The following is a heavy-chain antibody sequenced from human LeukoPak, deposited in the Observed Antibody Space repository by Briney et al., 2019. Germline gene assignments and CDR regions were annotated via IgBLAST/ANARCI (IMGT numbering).Heavy chain of an antibody. CDR3: ARNWGSDY. V-gene: IGHV3-30*04. CDR1: GFTFSSFA. CDR2: ISYDGSNK. Sequence: GGSLRLSCAASGFTFSSFAIHWVRQAPGKGLEWVAFISYDGSNKYYADSVKGRFTISRDNSKNTLYLQMNTLRPEDTAVYYCARNWGSDYWGQGTLVTVSP. D-gene: IGHD7-27*01. J-gene: IGHJ4*02.